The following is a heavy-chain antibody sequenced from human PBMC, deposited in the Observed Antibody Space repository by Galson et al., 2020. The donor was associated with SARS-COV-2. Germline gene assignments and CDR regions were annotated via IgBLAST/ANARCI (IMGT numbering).Heavy chain of an antibody. D-gene: IGHD2-8*01. J-gene: IGHJ6*03. V-gene: IGHV4-34*01. CDR1: GGSFSGYS. CDR3: ARGLNWRGTYMDV. CDR2: INHSGST. Sequence: SETLSLTCAVYGGSFSGYSWSWIRQPPGKGLEWIGEINHSGSTNYNPSLKSRVPISVDTSKNQFSLKLSSVTAADTAVYYCARGLNWRGTYMDVGGKGTTVTVSS.